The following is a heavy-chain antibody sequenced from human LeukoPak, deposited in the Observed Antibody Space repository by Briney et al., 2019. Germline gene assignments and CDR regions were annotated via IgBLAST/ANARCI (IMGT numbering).Heavy chain of an antibody. Sequence: ASVKVSCKASGYTFTSYYMHWVRQAPGQGLEWMGIINPSGGSTSYAQKFQGRVTMTRDTSTSTVYMELSSLRSEDTAAYYCARDPPNYYGSGNYYFDYWGQGALVTVSS. CDR2: INPSGGST. CDR1: GYTFTSYY. CDR3: ARDPPNYYGSGNYYFDY. V-gene: IGHV1-46*01. J-gene: IGHJ4*02. D-gene: IGHD3-10*01.